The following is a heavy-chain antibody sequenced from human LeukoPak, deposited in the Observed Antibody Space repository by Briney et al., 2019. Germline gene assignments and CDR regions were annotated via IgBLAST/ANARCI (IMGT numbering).Heavy chain of an antibody. D-gene: IGHD5-24*01. J-gene: IGHJ4*02. Sequence: SETLSLTCTVSGYSISSGYYWGWIRQPPGKGPEWIGSLYHSGSTYCNPSLKSRVTISVDTSKNQFSLKLSSVTAADTAVYYCARARREMVDYWGQGTLVTVSS. V-gene: IGHV4-38-2*02. CDR2: LYHSGST. CDR3: ARARREMVDY. CDR1: GYSISSGYY.